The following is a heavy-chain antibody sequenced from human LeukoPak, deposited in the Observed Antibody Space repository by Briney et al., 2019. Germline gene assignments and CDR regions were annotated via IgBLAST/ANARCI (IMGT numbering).Heavy chain of an antibody. CDR3: ARAGGYCGRISCPYYFDY. Sequence: GASVKVSCKASVYTFTSYDINWVRQATGQGLEWMGWMNPNSGNTGYAQKFQGRVTMTRNTSISTAYMELSSLRSEDTAVYYCARAGGYCGRISCPYYFDYWGQGSLVAVSS. CDR1: VYTFTSYD. CDR2: MNPNSGNT. D-gene: IGHD2-15*01. J-gene: IGHJ4*02. V-gene: IGHV1-8*01.